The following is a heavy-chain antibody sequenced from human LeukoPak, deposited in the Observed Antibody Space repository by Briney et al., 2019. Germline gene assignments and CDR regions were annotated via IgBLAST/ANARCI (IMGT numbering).Heavy chain of an antibody. V-gene: IGHV4-39*07. D-gene: IGHD3-16*01. CDR3: ARDGPRLRRALRRFDY. CDR2: IYYSGST. Sequence: PSETLSLTCTVSGGSISSSSYYWGWIRQPPGKGLEWIGSIYYSGSTYYNPSLKSRVTISVDTSKNQFSLKLSSVTAADTAVYYCARDGPRLRRALRRFDYWGQGTLVTVSS. J-gene: IGHJ4*02. CDR1: GGSISSSSYY.